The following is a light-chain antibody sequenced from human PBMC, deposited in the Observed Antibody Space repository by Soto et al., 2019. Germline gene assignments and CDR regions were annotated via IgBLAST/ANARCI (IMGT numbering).Light chain of an antibody. CDR2: SAT. V-gene: IGKV1-12*01. CDR1: QDIRSR. J-gene: IGKJ4*01. CDR3: QQATSLPPV. Sequence: IEMTQSPSSVSASVGDRVTITCRASQDIRSRLAWYQHKPGKAPNLLIYSATTLQSGVPYRFSGSGSGTYFTLTISSLQPEDFATYYCQQATSLPPVFGGGTRVEI.